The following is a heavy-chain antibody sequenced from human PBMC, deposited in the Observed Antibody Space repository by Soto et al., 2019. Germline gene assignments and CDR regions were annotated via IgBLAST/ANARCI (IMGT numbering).Heavy chain of an antibody. Sequence: GGSLRLSCAASGFTFSTYAMHWVRQGTGKGLEWVSAIGTAGDTYCPGSVKGRFTISRENAKNSLYLQMNSLRAGDTAVYYCARLGRDGYFDNWGQGTLVTVSS. CDR1: GFTFSTYA. CDR2: IGTAGDT. CDR3: ARLGRDGYFDN. J-gene: IGHJ4*02. V-gene: IGHV3-13*04. D-gene: IGHD2-15*01.